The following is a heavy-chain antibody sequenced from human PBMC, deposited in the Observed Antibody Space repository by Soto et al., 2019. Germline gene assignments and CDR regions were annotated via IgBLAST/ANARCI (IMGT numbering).Heavy chain of an antibody. CDR2: ISAYNGNT. V-gene: IGHV1-18*01. CDR1: GYTFTSYG. D-gene: IGHD2-15*01. CDR3: ARDXCSGGSCYSRLAAAFDI. Sequence: GASVKVSCKASGYTFTSYGISWVRQAPGQGLEWMGWISAYNGNTNYAQKLQGRVTMTTDTSTSTAYMELRSLRSDDTAVYYCARDXCSGGSCYSRLAAAFDIWGQGTMVTVSS. J-gene: IGHJ3*02.